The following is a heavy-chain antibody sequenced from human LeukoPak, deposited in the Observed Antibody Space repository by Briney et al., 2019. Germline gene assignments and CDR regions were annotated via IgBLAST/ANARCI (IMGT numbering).Heavy chain of an antibody. J-gene: IGHJ4*02. V-gene: IGHV1-2*02. D-gene: IGHD6-13*01. CDR1: GYTFTDYF. CDR2: INPKSGDT. CDR3: ARVLYLSDSRRMFDY. Sequence: ASVKVSCKASGYTFTDYFLHWVRQAPGQGLEWVGWINPKSGDTDYAQKFQGRVTMTRDTSISTVYMDLSGLRSDDTAIFYCARVLYLSDSRRMFDYWGQGTLVTVSS.